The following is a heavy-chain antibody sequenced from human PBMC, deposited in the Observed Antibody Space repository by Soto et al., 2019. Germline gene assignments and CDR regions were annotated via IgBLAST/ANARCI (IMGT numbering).Heavy chain of an antibody. CDR3: ARGSRYSSSWLFDY. CDR1: GFTFSSYD. CDR2: IGTAGDP. J-gene: IGHJ4*02. Sequence: EVQLVESGGGLVQPGGSLRLSCAASGFTFSSYDMHWVRQATGKGLEWVSAIGTAGDPYYPGSVKGRFTISRENAKNSLYLQMNSLRAGDTAVYYCARGSRYSSSWLFDYWGQGTLVTVSS. V-gene: IGHV3-13*05. D-gene: IGHD6-13*01.